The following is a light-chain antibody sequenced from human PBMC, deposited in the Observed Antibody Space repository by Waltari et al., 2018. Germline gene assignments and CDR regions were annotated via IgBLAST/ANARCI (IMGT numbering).Light chain of an antibody. Sequence: DIVMTQSPLSLSVSPGDPASISCRSTQSHRHSNGHLYLDWYVQKPGRPPQLLISLASKRASGVPDRCSGSGSGTDFTLKISRVEAEDVGVYYCLQVLQTPPYSLGQGTKLEI. CDR1: QSHRHSNGHLY. V-gene: IGKV2-28*01. CDR3: LQVLQTPPYS. CDR2: LAS. J-gene: IGKJ2*03.